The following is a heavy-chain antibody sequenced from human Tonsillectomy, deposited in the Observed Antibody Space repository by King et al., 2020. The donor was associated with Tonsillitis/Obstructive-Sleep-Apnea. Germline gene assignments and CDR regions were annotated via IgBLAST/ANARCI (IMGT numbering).Heavy chain of an antibody. J-gene: IGHJ6*03. D-gene: IGHD6-13*01. CDR2: IYPGNSDT. V-gene: IGHV5-51*01. CDR3: ARESGSSWFPNYYYMDV. Sequence: QLVQSGAEVKKPGESLKISCKGSGYPFTTHWIGWVRQMPGKGLEWMAIIYPGNSDTRYSPSFEGQVTISADKSISTAYLQWSSLKASDTAMYYCARESGSSWFPNYYYMDVWGEGTTVTVSS. CDR1: GYPFTTHW.